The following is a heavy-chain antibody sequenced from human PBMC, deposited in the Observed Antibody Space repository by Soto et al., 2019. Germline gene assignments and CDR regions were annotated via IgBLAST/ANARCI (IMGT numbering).Heavy chain of an antibody. CDR2: IHNSGTT. D-gene: IGHD4-4*01. V-gene: IGHV4-59*01. CDR1: GDSTNIYF. J-gene: IGHJ6*02. Sequence: SETLSLTCIVSGDSTNIYFWNWIRQPPGKGLEWIGYIHNSGTTKNNPSLESRVTISIDTSKNQFSLMLSSVTAADTAVYYCGRVLHSSRGMDVWGPGTTVTVSS. CDR3: GRVLHSSRGMDV.